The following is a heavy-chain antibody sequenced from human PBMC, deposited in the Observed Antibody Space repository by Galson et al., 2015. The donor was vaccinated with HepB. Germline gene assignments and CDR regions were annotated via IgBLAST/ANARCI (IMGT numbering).Heavy chain of an antibody. CDR1: GFTFSNYW. CDR2: ISQDGSKT. D-gene: IGHD3-10*01. J-gene: IGHJ4*02. CDR3: ADPPSGF. Sequence: SLRLPCATSGFTFSNYWMTWVRQAPGKGLEWMASISQDGSKTFYVDSVEGRFTISRDNAKNSLYLQMNSLRVEDRAVYYCADPPSGFWGQGTPVTVSS. V-gene: IGHV3-7*03.